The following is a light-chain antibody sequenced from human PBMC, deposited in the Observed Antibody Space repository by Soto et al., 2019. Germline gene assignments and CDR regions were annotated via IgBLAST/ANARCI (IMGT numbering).Light chain of an antibody. CDR2: DAS. J-gene: IGKJ1*01. CDR1: QSVSTTY. Sequence: EIVLTQSPGTLSLSPGERATLSCRASQSVSTTYLAWYQQKPGQAPRLLIYDASSRATGIPDRFSGSGSGTDFSLTISRLEPEDFAVYFCQHYGSSPPWTFGQGTKVEIK. CDR3: QHYGSSPPWT. V-gene: IGKV3-20*01.